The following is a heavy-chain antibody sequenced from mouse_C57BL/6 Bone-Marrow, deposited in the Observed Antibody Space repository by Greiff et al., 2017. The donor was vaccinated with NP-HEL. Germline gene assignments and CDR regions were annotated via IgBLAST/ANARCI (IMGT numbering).Heavy chain of an antibody. V-gene: IGHV1-26*01. CDR3: APNWDAYAMDY. D-gene: IGHD4-1*01. CDR1: GYTFTDYY. CDR2: INPNNGGT. Sequence: VQLQQSEPELVKPGASVKISCKASGYTFTDYYMNWVKQSPGKSLEWIGDINPNNGGTSYNQKFKGKDTLTVDKSSSTAYMELRSLTSEDSAVYYCAPNWDAYAMDYWGQGTSVTVSS. J-gene: IGHJ4*01.